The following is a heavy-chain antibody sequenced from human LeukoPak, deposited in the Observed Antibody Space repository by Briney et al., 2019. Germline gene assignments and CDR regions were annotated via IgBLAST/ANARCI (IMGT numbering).Heavy chain of an antibody. Sequence: SETLSLTCTVSGGSISSYYWSWIRQPAGKGLEWIGRIYSSGSTNYNPSLKSRVTMSVDTSKNQFPLKLSSVTAADTAVYYCARDLGSMVRGVITSGHFDYWGQGTLVTVSS. CDR3: ARDLGSMVRGVITSGHFDY. J-gene: IGHJ4*02. V-gene: IGHV4-4*07. CDR1: GGSISSYY. CDR2: IYSSGST. D-gene: IGHD3-10*01.